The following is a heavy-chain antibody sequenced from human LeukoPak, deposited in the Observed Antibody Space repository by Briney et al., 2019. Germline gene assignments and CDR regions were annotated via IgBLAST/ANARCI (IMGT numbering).Heavy chain of an antibody. CDR3: ARHETSSSWTSSFDY. Sequence: PSETLSLTRTVSGGSITSYYWSWIRQPPGKGLEWIGYIYDTGSTNYSPSLKSRVTISVDTSKNQFSLKLTSVTAADTAVYYCARHETSSSWTSSFDYWGQGTLVTVSS. J-gene: IGHJ4*02. CDR2: IYDTGST. V-gene: IGHV4-59*08. CDR1: GGSITSYY. D-gene: IGHD6-13*01.